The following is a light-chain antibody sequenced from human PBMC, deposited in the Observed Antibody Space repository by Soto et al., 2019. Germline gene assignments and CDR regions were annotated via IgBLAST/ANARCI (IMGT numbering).Light chain of an antibody. CDR1: SSDVGGYDF. V-gene: IGLV2-14*03. CDR3: SSYTSISTDV. J-gene: IGLJ1*01. Sequence: QSALTQPASVSGSPGPSITISCTGTSSDVGGYDFVSWYQHHPRKAPRLMIYDVSHRPSGVSDRFSASKSGNTASLTISGLLAEDEADYYCSSYTSISTDVFGTGTNLTVL. CDR2: DVS.